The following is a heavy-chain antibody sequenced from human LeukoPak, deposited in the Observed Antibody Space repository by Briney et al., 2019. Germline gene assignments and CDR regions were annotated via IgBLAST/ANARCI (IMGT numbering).Heavy chain of an antibody. V-gene: IGHV4-4*07. CDR2: IYTSGGT. Sequence: PSETLSLTCTVSGGSISNYYWTWIRQPAGKGLERIGRIYTSGGTNYNPSLKSRVTMPVDTSKNQFSLKLSSVTAADTAMYYCARAAEYSSGWYLFDYWGQGILVTVSA. CDR3: ARAAEYSSGWYLFDY. D-gene: IGHD6-19*01. CDR1: GGSISNYY. J-gene: IGHJ4*02.